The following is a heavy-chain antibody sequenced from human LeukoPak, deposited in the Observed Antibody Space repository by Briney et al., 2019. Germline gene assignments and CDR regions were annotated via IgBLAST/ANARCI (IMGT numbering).Heavy chain of an antibody. V-gene: IGHV3-23*01. CDR3: ARDSLTMIVGRQKRGLDY. CDR1: EFTFSSYA. J-gene: IGHJ4*02. CDR2: ISGSGSYT. D-gene: IGHD3-22*01. Sequence: GGSLRLSCAASEFTFSSYAMSWVRQAPGKGLEWVSAISGSGSYTYYADSVKGRFTISRDDSKNTLFLQMNSLRAEDTAVYYCARDSLTMIVGRQKRGLDYWGQGTLVTVSS.